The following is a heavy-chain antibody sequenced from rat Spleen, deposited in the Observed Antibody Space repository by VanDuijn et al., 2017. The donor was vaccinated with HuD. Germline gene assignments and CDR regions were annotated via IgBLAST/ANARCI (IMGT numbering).Heavy chain of an antibody. CDR1: GFTFSDYG. J-gene: IGHJ2*01. CDR3: ARRHYGYTDYFDY. D-gene: IGHD1-11*01. CDR2: ISYGDRSGHSST. V-gene: IGHV5-29*01. Sequence: EVQLVESGGGLVQPGRSVKLSCTASGFTFSDYGMAWVRQGPTKGLEWVATISYGDRSGHSSTYYRDSVKGRFTISRDNAKSTLSLQMDSLRSEDTATYYCARRHYGYTDYFDYWGQGVMVPVSS.